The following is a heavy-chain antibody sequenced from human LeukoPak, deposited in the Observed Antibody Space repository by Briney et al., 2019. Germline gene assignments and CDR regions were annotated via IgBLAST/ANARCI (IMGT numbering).Heavy chain of an antibody. J-gene: IGHJ3*02. CDR1: GFTFSSYS. D-gene: IGHD3-3*01. CDR2: ISSSSSYI. CDR3: ARDSTPDELRFLGNDAFDI. V-gene: IGHV3-21*01. Sequence: EGSLRLSCAASGFTFSSYSMNWVRQAPGKGLEWVSSISSSSSYIYYADSVKGRFTISRDNAKNSLYLQMNSLRAEDTAVYYCARDSTPDELRFLGNDAFDIWGQGTMVTVSS.